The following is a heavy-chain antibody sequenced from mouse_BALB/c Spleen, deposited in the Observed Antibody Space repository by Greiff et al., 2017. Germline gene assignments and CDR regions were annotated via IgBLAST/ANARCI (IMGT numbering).Heavy chain of an antibody. Sequence: EVKLVESGGDLVKPGGSLKLSCAASGFTFSSYGMSWVRQTPDKRLEWVATISSGGSTYYPDTVKGRFTISRDNAKNTLYLQMSSLKSEDTAMYYCARQGTGYWYFDVWGAGTTVTVSS. CDR2: ISSGGST. D-gene: IGHD4-1*01. J-gene: IGHJ1*01. V-gene: IGHV5-6*02. CDR1: GFTFSSYG. CDR3: ARQGTGYWYFDV.